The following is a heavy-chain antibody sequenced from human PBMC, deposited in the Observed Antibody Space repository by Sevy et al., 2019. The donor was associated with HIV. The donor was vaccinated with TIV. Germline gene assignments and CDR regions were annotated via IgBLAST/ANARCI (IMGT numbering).Heavy chain of an antibody. CDR2: ISGFGDRT. Sequence: GGSLRLSCAASGFTFSDYAMSWVRQAPGKGLERVSVISGFGDRTYYADSVRGRFSISRDNSKNTLHLQMNSLRAEDTAVYYCARAGGINWFYYYYGMDVWGQGTTVTVSS. J-gene: IGHJ6*02. D-gene: IGHD1-1*01. CDR1: GFTFSDYA. V-gene: IGHV3-23*01. CDR3: ARAGGINWFYYYYGMDV.